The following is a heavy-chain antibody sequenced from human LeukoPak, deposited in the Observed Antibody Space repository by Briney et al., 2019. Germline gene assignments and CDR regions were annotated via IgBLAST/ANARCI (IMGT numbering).Heavy chain of an antibody. D-gene: IGHD3-10*02. CDR3: ARGTPGYYYV. CDR2: INTNSGAT. J-gene: IGHJ4*02. CDR1: GYTFTVYY. Sequence: ASVKVSCKASGYTFTVYYMHWVRQAPGQGLEWMGWINTNSGATKYAQKFQGRVTMTRDTSISTAYMELSSLRSDDTAVYYCARGTPGYYYVWGQGTLVTVSS. V-gene: IGHV1-2*02.